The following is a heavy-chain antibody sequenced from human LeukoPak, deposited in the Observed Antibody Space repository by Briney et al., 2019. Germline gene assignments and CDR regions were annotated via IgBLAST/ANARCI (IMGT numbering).Heavy chain of an antibody. V-gene: IGHV3-21*01. CDR2: ISSSSSYI. CDR1: GFTFSSYS. Sequence: PGGSLRLSCAASGFTFSSYSMNWVRQAPGKGLEWVSSISSSSSYIYYADSVKGRFTISRDSAKNSLYLQMNSQRAEDTAVYYCARDVGYCSSTSCYARNFDYWGQGTLVTVSS. CDR3: ARDVGYCSSTSCYARNFDY. J-gene: IGHJ4*02. D-gene: IGHD2-2*01.